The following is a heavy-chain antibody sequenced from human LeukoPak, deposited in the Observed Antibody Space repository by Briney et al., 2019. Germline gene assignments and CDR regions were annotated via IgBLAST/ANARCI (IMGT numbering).Heavy chain of an antibody. V-gene: IGHV5-51*01. D-gene: IGHD3-3*02. CDR3: ARTSSNSFDY. Sequence: GESLKISCKGSGYTFTTYWIGWVRQMPGKGLEWMGIIYPGDSDTRYSPSFQGQVTISADKSISTAYLQWNSLKASDTAMYYCARTSSNSFDYWGQGTLVTVSS. J-gene: IGHJ4*02. CDR1: GYTFTTYW. CDR2: IYPGDSDT.